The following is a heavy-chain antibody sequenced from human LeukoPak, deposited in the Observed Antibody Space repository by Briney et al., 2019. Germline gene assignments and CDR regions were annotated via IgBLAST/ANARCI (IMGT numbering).Heavy chain of an antibody. CDR2: IIPILGIA. J-gene: IGHJ4*02. V-gene: IGHV1-69*04. D-gene: IGHD1-26*01. CDR1: GGTFSSYT. CDR3: ARDKVGAPGPFDY. Sequence: SVKVSCKASGGTFSSYTISWVRQAPGQGLEWMGRIIPILGIADYAQKFQGRVTITADKSTSTAYMELSSLRSEDTAVYYCARDKVGAPGPFDYWGQGTLVTVSS.